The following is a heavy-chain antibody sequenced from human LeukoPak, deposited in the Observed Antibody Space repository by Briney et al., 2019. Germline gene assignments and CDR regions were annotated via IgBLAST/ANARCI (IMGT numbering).Heavy chain of an antibody. CDR2: IYYSGST. CDR3: ARTSITMVRGAYFNY. V-gene: IGHV4-59*01. D-gene: IGHD3-10*01. CDR1: GGSISSYY. J-gene: IGHJ4*02. Sequence: SETLSLTCTVSGGSISSYYWSWIRQPPGKGLEWIGHIYYSGSTNYNPSLKSRVTISVDTSKNQFSLKLSSVTAADTAVYYCARTSITMVRGAYFNYWGQGTLVTVSS.